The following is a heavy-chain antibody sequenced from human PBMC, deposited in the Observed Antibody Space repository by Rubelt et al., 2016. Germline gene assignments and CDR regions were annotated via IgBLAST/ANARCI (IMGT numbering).Heavy chain of an antibody. CDR2: INHSGST. J-gene: IGHJ6*02. CDR3: ARGRMGFHYYYYGMDV. D-gene: IGHD1-26*01. CDR1: GGSFSGYY. V-gene: IGHV4-34*01. Sequence: QVQLQQWGAGLLKPSETLSLTCAVYGGSFSGYYWSWIRQPPGKGLEWIGEINHSGSTNYNPSLKSRVPISVDTSKNQFSLKLSAVTAADTAVYYCARGRMGFHYYYYGMDVWGQGTTVTVSS.